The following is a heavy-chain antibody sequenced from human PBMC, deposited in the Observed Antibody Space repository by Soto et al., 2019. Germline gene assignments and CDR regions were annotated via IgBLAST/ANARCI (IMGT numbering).Heavy chain of an antibody. CDR3: ARQIGFGRWYFYL. Sequence: PSETLSLTCTVSGDSINSNDDYWGWIRQPPGKGLEWIGTTRYAGSTYSNPSLRSRVAISADTSGTQFSLRLNSVTAADTAVYYCARQIGFGRWYFYLWGRGTLVTVSS. V-gene: IGHV4-39*01. D-gene: IGHD3-10*01. CDR2: TRYAGST. CDR1: GDSINSNDDY. J-gene: IGHJ2*01.